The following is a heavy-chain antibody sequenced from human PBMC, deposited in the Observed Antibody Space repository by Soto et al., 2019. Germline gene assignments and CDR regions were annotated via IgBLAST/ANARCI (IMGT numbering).Heavy chain of an antibody. D-gene: IGHD3-10*01. CDR2: INHSGIT. Sequence: PSETLSLTCDVYDGSFSIYYWNWIRQSPGKGLEWIGEINHSGITNYNPSLKSRVTASLDTSKNQFSLKLSSVTVADTAVYYCARGSWVSGGMDVWGQGTTVTVSS. J-gene: IGHJ6*02. V-gene: IGHV4-34*01. CDR3: ARGSWVSGGMDV. CDR1: DGSFSIYY.